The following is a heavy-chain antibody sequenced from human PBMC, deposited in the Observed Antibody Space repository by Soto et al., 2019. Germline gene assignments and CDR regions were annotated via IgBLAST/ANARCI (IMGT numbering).Heavy chain of an antibody. D-gene: IGHD3-22*01. V-gene: IGHV3-30-3*01. CDR2: ISYDGSDK. CDR1: GFTFSSYA. Sequence: GGSLRLSCAASGFTFSSYAMHWVRQAPGKGLEWVAVISYDGSDKYYADSVKGRFTISRDNSKNTLYLQMNSLRAEDTAVYYCARDYDSSGYMSYFDLWGRGTLVTVSS. J-gene: IGHJ2*01. CDR3: ARDYDSSGYMSYFDL.